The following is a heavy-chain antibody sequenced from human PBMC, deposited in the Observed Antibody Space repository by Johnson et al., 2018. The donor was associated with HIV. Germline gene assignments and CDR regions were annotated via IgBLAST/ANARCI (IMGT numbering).Heavy chain of an antibody. D-gene: IGHD3-10*01. CDR3: ARDLYGSGSHYNPWGAFDI. Sequence: VQLVESGGGLVQPGGSLRLSCAASGFTFSSYWMTWVRQAPGKGLEWVANIKQDGSEKYYVDSVKGRLTISRDNAKNSFYLQMNSLRAEDTAVYYCARDLYGSGSHYNPWGAFDIWGQGTVVIVSS. CDR2: IKQDGSEK. CDR1: GFTFSSYW. J-gene: IGHJ3*02. V-gene: IGHV3-7*01.